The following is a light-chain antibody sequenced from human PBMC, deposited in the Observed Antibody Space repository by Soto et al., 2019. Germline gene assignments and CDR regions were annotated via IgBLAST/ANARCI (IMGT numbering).Light chain of an antibody. CDR3: NSYTSSSTWV. J-gene: IGLJ3*02. CDR2: EVS. Sequence: QSALTQPASVSGSPGQSITISCTGTSSDVGGYNYVSWYQQHPGKAPKLMIYEVSNRPSGISNRFSGSKSGSTASLTISGLQAEDEADYYCNSYTSSSTWVFGGGTKVTVL. CDR1: SSDVGGYNY. V-gene: IGLV2-14*01.